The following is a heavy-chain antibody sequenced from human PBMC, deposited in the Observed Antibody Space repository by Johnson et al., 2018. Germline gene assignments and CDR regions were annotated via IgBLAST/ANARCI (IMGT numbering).Heavy chain of an antibody. J-gene: IGHJ1*01. V-gene: IGHV3-23*01. D-gene: IGHD6-19*01. CDR2: LSGSCGST. CDR3: AKDAGYSSGWYSEYFQH. Sequence: VQLQESGGGLVHPGGSXRLSCAASGFTFSSYWMHWVRQAPGKGLEWVSALSGSCGSTYYADSVQGRVTISRYNSKNTLYLQMNSLRAEDTAVYYCAKDAGYSSGWYSEYFQHWGQGTLVTVSS. CDR1: GFTFSSYW.